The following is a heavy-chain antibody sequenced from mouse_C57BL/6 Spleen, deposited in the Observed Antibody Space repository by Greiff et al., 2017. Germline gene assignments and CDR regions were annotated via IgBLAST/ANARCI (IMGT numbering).Heavy chain of an antibody. D-gene: IGHD2-1*01. Sequence: QVQLQQPGAELVKPGASVKLSCKASGYTFTSYWMHWVKQRPGQGLEWIGMIHPNSGSTNYNEKFKSKATLTVDKSSSTAYMQLSSLTSEDSAVXYCARDGNYRYWYFDVWGTETTVTVSS. J-gene: IGHJ1*03. CDR2: IHPNSGST. CDR3: ARDGNYRYWYFDV. CDR1: GYTFTSYW. V-gene: IGHV1-64*01.